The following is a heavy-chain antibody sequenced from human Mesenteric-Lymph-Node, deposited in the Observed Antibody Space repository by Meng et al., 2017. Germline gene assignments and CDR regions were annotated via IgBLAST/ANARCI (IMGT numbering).Heavy chain of an antibody. Sequence: GESLKISCAASGFTFSSYAMSWVRQAPGKGLEWVSGIGGSGVTTYYADSVKGRFTISRDNSKNTLCLQMNSLRAEDTALYYCARLDSGGSRNYFDCWGQGTLVT. CDR3: ARLDSGGSRNYFDC. J-gene: IGHJ4*02. CDR1: GFTFSSYA. D-gene: IGHD2-15*01. CDR2: IGGSGVTT. V-gene: IGHV3-23*01.